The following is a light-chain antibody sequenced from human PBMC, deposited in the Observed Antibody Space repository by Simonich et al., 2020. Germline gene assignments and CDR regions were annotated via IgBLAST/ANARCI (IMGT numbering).Light chain of an antibody. V-gene: IGLV2-14*01. Sequence: QSALTQPASVSGSPGQSITISCTGTSSDVGVYNYVSWYQQHPGKAPKLMSYDVSKRPSGVSKRFSGSKSGNTASLTISGLQAEDEADYYCSSYTSSSTWVFGGGTKLTVL. CDR1: SSDVGVYNY. J-gene: IGLJ2*01. CDR2: DVS. CDR3: SSYTSSSTWV.